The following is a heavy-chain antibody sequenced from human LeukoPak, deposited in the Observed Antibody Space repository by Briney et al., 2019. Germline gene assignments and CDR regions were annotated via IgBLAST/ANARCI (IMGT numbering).Heavy chain of an antibody. CDR3: VGSGNQVALNFDY. V-gene: IGHV1-18*01. J-gene: IGHJ4*02. CDR1: GYTFTSYG. Sequence: ASVKVSCTASGYTFTSYGISWVRQAPGQGLEWMGWISAYTGNTNYAQNLQGRVTMTTDTSTSTAYMELRSLRSEDTAVYYCVGSGNQVALNFDYWGKGTLVTVSS. CDR2: ISAYTGNT. D-gene: IGHD3-10*01.